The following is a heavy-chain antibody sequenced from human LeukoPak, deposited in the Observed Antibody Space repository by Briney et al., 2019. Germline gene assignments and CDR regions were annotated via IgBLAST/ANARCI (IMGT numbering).Heavy chain of an antibody. CDR2: ISFSVNTK. J-gene: IGHJ4*02. CDR1: GGSISSYY. V-gene: IGHV3-48*03. CDR3: ARGAYSSGWAYFDH. D-gene: IGHD6-19*01. Sequence: QPSETLSLTCTVSGGSISSYYWSWVRQAPGKGLEWVSYISFSVNTKYYGDSVKGRFTISRDNAKNSLYLHMDSLRAEDTAVYYCARGAYSSGWAYFDHWGQGTLVTVSS.